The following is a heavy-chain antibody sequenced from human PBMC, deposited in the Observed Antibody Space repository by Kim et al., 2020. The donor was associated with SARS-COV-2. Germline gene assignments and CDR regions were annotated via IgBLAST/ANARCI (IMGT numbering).Heavy chain of an antibody. CDR3: ARLIRLVGLDV. Sequence: STAYTPSLKSRVTISVDTSKNQFSLKLSSVTAADTAVYYCARLIRLVGLDVWGQGTTVTVSS. CDR2: ST. D-gene: IGHD1-1*01. V-gene: IGHV4-39*01. J-gene: IGHJ6*02.